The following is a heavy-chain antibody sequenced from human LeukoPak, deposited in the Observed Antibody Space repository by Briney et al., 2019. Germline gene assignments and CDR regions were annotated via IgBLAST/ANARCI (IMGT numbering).Heavy chain of an antibody. V-gene: IGHV4-59*01. CDR2: IYYSGST. CDR1: GGSISSYY. Sequence: SETLSLTCTVSGGSISSYYWSWIRQPPGKGLEWIGYIYYSGSTNYNPSLKSRVTISVDTSKNQFSLKLSSVTAADTAVYYCACSSTTVTAFDYWGHGTLVTVSS. D-gene: IGHD4-17*01. J-gene: IGHJ4*01. CDR3: ACSSTTVTAFDY.